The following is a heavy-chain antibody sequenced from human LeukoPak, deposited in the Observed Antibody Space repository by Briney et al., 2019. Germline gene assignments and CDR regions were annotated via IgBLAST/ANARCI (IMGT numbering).Heavy chain of an antibody. J-gene: IGHJ6*03. Sequence: GGSLRLSCAASGFTFSSYGMHWVRQAPGKGLEWVAFIRYDGSNKYYADSVKGRFTISRDNSKNTLYLQMNSLRAEDTAVYYCAKSGRGVWLGETPNYYYMDVWGKGTTVTISS. CDR1: GFTFSSYG. CDR2: IRYDGSNK. D-gene: IGHD3-10*01. CDR3: AKSGRGVWLGETPNYYYMDV. V-gene: IGHV3-30*02.